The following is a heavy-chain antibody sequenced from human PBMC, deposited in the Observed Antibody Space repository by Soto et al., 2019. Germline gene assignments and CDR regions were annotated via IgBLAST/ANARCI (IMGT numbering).Heavy chain of an antibody. Sequence: GVSRRVSCTASWFTCSIYGRHWVRQPPGKGLEWVAVIWYDGSNKYYADSVKGRFTISRDNSKNTLYLQMNSLRAEDTAVYYCARDQEAGSFFPYYYGMDVWGQGTTVTVSS. D-gene: IGHD6-13*01. CDR3: ARDQEAGSFFPYYYGMDV. J-gene: IGHJ6*02. CDR2: IWYDGSNK. CDR1: WFTCSIYG. V-gene: IGHV3-33*01.